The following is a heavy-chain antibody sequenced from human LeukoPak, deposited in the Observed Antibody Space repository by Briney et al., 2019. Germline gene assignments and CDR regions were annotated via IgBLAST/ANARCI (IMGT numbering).Heavy chain of an antibody. J-gene: IGHJ4*02. D-gene: IGHD4/OR15-4a*01. V-gene: IGHV3-23*01. CDR2: ISGSGGST. Sequence: SGGSLRLSCAASGFTFSSNAMGWVRQAPGKGLEWVSAISGSGGSTYYADSVKGRFTISRDNSKNTLYLQMNSLRAEDTAVYYCAKDREVLRNWGQGTLVTVSS. CDR3: AKDREVLRN. CDR1: GFTFSSNA.